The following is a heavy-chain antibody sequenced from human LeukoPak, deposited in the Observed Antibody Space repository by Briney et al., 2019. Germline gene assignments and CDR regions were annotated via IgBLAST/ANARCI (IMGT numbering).Heavy chain of an antibody. CDR2: ISSSSSYI. Sequence: GGSLRLSCAASGFTFSSYSMNWVRQAPGKGLEWVSSISSSSSYIYYADSVKGRFTISRDNAKNSLYLQMNSPRAEDTAVYYCARTSTGGSDYDILTGYYNRRGAFDYWGQGTLVTVSS. V-gene: IGHV3-21*04. CDR3: ARTSTGGSDYDILTGYYNRRGAFDY. J-gene: IGHJ4*02. CDR1: GFTFSSYS. D-gene: IGHD3-9*01.